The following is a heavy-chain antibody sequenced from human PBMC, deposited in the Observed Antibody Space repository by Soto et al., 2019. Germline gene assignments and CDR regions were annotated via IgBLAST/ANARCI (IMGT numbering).Heavy chain of an antibody. D-gene: IGHD6-6*01. Sequence: GGSLRLSCAPSEFTFSSYAMSWVRQAPGKGLEWVSVISGSDDSTYYADSVKGRFTISRDNSKNTLYLQMNSLRAEDTAVYYCAKRSSSSTFDYWGQGTLVTVSS. V-gene: IGHV3-23*01. CDR2: ISGSDDST. CDR3: AKRSSSSTFDY. CDR1: EFTFSSYA. J-gene: IGHJ4*02.